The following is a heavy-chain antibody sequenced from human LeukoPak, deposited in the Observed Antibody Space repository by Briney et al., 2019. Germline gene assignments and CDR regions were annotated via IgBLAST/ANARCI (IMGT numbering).Heavy chain of an antibody. J-gene: IGHJ4*02. Sequence: TSETLSLTCSVSGGSLSSGSYYWNWVRQPAGKGLEWIGLLYTSGTTNYNPSLKSRVTISVDTSKNQFSLRLSSVTAADTAVYYCARGPTLKGNYLDYWGQGTLVTASS. V-gene: IGHV4-61*02. CDR1: GGSLSSGSYY. CDR3: ARGPTLKGNYLDY. CDR2: LYTSGTT.